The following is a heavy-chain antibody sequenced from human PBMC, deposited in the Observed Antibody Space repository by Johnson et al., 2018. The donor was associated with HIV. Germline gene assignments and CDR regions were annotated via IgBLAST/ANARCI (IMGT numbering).Heavy chain of an antibody. Sequence: EVQLVESGGGLVQPGGSLRLSCAASGFTVSSNFMTWVRQAPGKGLEWVSVIYSGGSTYYADSVKGRFIISRDNSKNTLLLQMNSLKAEDTAVYYCASLSDDAFDFWGQGTMVIVSS. CDR3: ASLSDDAFDF. CDR2: IYSGGST. V-gene: IGHV3-66*01. J-gene: IGHJ3*01. CDR1: GFTVSSNF.